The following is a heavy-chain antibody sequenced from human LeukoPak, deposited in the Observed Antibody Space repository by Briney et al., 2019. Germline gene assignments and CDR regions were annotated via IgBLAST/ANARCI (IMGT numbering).Heavy chain of an antibody. Sequence: ASVKVSCKVSGYTLTELSIHWVRQATGQGLEWMGWMNPNSGNTGYAQKFQGRVTMTRNTSISTAYMELSSLRSEDTAVYYCARGLIAAAGIHYWGQGTLVTVSS. D-gene: IGHD6-13*01. CDR2: MNPNSGNT. V-gene: IGHV1-8*01. J-gene: IGHJ4*02. CDR3: ARGLIAAAGIHY. CDR1: GYTLTELS.